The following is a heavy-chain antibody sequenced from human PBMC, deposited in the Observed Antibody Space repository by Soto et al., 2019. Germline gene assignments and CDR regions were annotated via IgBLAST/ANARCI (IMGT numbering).Heavy chain of an antibody. CDR1: GYTFTSYG. D-gene: IGHD6-13*01. J-gene: IGHJ6*02. CDR2: ISAYNGNT. CDR3: ARDSMAGSSSWYKGLLYYRMDV. Sequence: EASVKVSCKASGYTFTSYGISWVRQAPGQGLEWMGWISAYNGNTNYAQKLQGRVTMTTDTSTSTAYMELRSLRSDDTAVYYCARDSMAGSSSWYKGLLYYRMDVWGQGTTVTVSS. V-gene: IGHV1-18*04.